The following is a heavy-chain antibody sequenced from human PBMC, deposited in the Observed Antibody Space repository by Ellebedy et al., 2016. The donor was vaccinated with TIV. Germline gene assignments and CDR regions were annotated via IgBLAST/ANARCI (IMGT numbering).Heavy chain of an antibody. CDR2: IKTKPESYTT. CDR1: GFTFTDYS. V-gene: IGHV3-72*01. J-gene: IGHJ4*02. D-gene: IGHD3-16*01. CDR3: AVDNWGSYDY. Sequence: GESLKISCAASGFTFTDYSIDWVRQAPGKGLEWLGRIKTKPESYTTRYAESVNVRFTVSRDDSKNSVFLQMISLRIEDTAVYYCAVDNWGSYDYWGQGTLVTVSS.